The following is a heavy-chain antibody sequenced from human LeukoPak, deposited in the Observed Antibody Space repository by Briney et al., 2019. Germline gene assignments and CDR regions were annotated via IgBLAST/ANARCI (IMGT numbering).Heavy chain of an antibody. D-gene: IGHD4-17*01. CDR3: ARVGHPTQRRVLSAVTIPTAGAFDI. J-gene: IGHJ3*02. CDR1: GGSFSTYY. Sequence: ETLSLTCAIYGGSFSTYYWSWIRQPPGKGLEWIGDTGSTTYNPSLKSRVTMSVDTSKNQFSLRLNSVTAADTAVYYCARVGHPTQRRVLSAVTIPTAGAFDIWGQGTLVTVSS. CDR2: TGST. V-gene: IGHV4-34*01.